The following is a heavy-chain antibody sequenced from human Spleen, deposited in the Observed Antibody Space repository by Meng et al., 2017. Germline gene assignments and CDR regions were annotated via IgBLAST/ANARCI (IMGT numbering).Heavy chain of an antibody. Sequence: QPPLQESGPGLVKPSETLSLTCTVSGGSISSGRYYWNWIRQPPGKGLEWIGSVYYSGITYYNPSLESRVTISVDTSRNQFSLKLSSVTAADTAVYYCARDLWELRYKAPFDPWGQGILVTVSS. D-gene: IGHD3-9*01. CDR1: GGSISSGRYY. V-gene: IGHV4-39*07. CDR3: ARDLWELRYKAPFDP. CDR2: VYYSGIT. J-gene: IGHJ5*02.